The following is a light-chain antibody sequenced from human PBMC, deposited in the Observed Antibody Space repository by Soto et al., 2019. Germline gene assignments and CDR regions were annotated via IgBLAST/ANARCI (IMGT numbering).Light chain of an antibody. CDR1: QTTNNY. CDR3: QQYYISWS. V-gene: IGKV1-39*01. J-gene: IGKJ1*01. CDR2: AAS. Sequence: DIQMTQSPSSLSASVGDRVTITCRASQTTNNYLNWYQLKPGKAPKLLIYAASTLQTGVPSRFTGSGSGTDFTLTIISLQPEDYATYFCQQYYISWSFGQGTKVDIK.